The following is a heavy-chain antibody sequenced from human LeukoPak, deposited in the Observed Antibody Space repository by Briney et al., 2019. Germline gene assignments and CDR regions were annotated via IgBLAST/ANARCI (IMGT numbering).Heavy chain of an antibody. CDR1: GFTFSSHY. CDR3: ARDLPTVTFYFYYSMDI. CDR2: ISSSGSST. J-gene: IGHJ6*02. Sequence: GGSLRLSCAASGFTFSSHYMNWVRQAPGKGLEWVSSISSSGSSTYYADSVRGRFTISRDNAKNSLYLQMNSLRAEDTALYYCARDLPTVTFYFYYSMDIWGQGTTVTVSS. D-gene: IGHD4-17*01. V-gene: IGHV3-21*01.